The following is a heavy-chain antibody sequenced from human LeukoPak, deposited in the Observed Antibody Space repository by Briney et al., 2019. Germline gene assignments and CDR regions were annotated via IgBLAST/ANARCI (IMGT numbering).Heavy chain of an antibody. D-gene: IGHD6-25*01. CDR3: AREPRSSSDPYYFDF. J-gene: IGHJ4*02. CDR1: GGSIRTYY. V-gene: IGHV4-59*01. CDR2: IYYSGST. Sequence: SETLSLTCTVSGGSIRTYYWSWIRQPPGKGLEGIGYIYYSGSTNYNPSLKSRVTISVDMSKNQFSLKLSSVTPADTAVYYCAREPRSSSDPYYFDFWGQGTLVTVSS.